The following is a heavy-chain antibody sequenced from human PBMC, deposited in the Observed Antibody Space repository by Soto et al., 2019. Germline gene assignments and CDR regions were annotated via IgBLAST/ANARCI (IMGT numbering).Heavy chain of an antibody. Sequence: SETLSLTCTVSGGSISGYYWSWIRQPPGKGLEWIGYIFYSGSTKYNPSLRSRVTMSVDTSKNQLSLKLTSVTAADTAVYYCARASTLFRPRLSDWGQGTLVTVSS. CDR3: ARASTLFRPRLSD. D-gene: IGHD6-25*01. V-gene: IGHV4-59*08. J-gene: IGHJ1*01. CDR1: GGSISGYY. CDR2: IFYSGST.